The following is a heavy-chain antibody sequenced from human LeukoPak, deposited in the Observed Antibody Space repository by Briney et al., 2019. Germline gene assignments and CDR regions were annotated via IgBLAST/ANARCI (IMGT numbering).Heavy chain of an antibody. V-gene: IGHV4-4*07. CDR3: ARTLYSSSFLQNWFDP. CDR2: IYTSGST. CDR1: GGSIGSYY. D-gene: IGHD6-13*01. J-gene: IGHJ5*02. Sequence: SETLSLTCTVSGGSIGSYYWSWIRQPAGKGLEWIGRIYTSGSTNYNPSLKSRVTMSVDTSKNQLSLKLSSVTAADTAVYYCARTLYSSSFLQNWFDPWGQGTLVTVSS.